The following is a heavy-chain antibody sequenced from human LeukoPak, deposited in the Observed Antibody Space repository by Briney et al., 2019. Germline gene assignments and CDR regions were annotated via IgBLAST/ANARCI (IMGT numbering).Heavy chain of an antibody. CDR2: VNPNNGGT. Sequence: GASVKVSCKASGYTFTDYYIHWVRQAPGQGLEWMGWVNPNNGGTNYAQKFQGRVTMTRDTSISTAYMELSRLRSDDTAVYYCARDRNTMVRGQSWGQGTLVTVSS. J-gene: IGHJ5*02. V-gene: IGHV1-2*02. CDR3: ARDRNTMVRGQS. CDR1: GYTFTDYY. D-gene: IGHD3-10*01.